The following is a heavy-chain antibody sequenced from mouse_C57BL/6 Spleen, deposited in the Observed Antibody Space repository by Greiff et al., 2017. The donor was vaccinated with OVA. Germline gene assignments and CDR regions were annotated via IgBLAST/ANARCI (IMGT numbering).Heavy chain of an antibody. CDR2: ISYDGSN. CDR1: GYSITSGYY. Sequence: EVKLVESGPGLVKPSQSLSLTCSVTGYSITSGYYWNWIRQFPGNKLEWMGYISYDGSNNYNPSLKNRISITRDTSKNQFFLKLNSVTTEDTATYYCAKRTGTVYAMDYWGQGTSVTVSS. J-gene: IGHJ4*01. D-gene: IGHD4-1*01. CDR3: AKRTGTVYAMDY. V-gene: IGHV3-6*01.